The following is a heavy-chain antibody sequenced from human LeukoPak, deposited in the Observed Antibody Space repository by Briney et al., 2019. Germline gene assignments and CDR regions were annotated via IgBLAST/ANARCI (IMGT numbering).Heavy chain of an antibody. Sequence: SETLSLTCTVSGGSISSSSYYWGWIRQPPGKGLEWIGSIYYSGITYYNPSLKSRDSISVDTSKNQFSLKLSSVTAADTAVYYCARVFFRIAAAAPFDWFDPWGQGTLVTVSS. CDR3: ARVFFRIAAAAPFDWFDP. J-gene: IGHJ5*02. CDR1: GGSISSSSYY. D-gene: IGHD6-13*01. CDR2: IYYSGIT. V-gene: IGHV4-39*07.